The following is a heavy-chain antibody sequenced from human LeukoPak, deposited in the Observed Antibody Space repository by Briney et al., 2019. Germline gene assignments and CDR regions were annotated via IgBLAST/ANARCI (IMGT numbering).Heavy chain of an antibody. D-gene: IGHD2-2*01. CDR2: VSYDGSNK. J-gene: IGHJ6*02. CDR1: GFTFSSYA. V-gene: IGHV3-30*04. Sequence: GGSLRLSCAASGFTFSSYAMHWVRQAPGKGLEWVAVVSYDGSNKYYGDSVKGRFTISRDNPKNTVYLQMNSLRAEDTAVYYCARGLLNIPGYPMDVWGQGTTVTVSS. CDR3: ARGLLNIPGYPMDV.